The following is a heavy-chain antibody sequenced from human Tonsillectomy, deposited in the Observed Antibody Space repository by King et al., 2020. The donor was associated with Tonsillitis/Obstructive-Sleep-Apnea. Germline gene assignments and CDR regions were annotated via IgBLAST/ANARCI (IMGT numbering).Heavy chain of an antibody. CDR2: ISYDGSNK. CDR1: GFTFSTYA. J-gene: IGHJ5*02. Sequence: VQLVESGGGVVQPGRSLRLSCAASGFTFSTYAMHWVRQAPGKGLEWVALISYDGSNKYYADSVKGRFTISRDNSKNTLYLQMNSLRAEDTAVYYCAGVPSTIGTTGGWTWFDPWGQGTLVTVSS. V-gene: IGHV3-30*04. D-gene: IGHD1-1*01. CDR3: AGVPSTIGTTGGWTWFDP.